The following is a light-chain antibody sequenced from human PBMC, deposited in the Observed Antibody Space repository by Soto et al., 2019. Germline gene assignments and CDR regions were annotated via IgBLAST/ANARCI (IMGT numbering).Light chain of an antibody. Sequence: IVMTQSPATLSVSPGGRATLSCRASQSISDTLAWYQQKPGQAPRLLIYGTSSRATGIPDRFSGSGSGTDFTLTISRLEPEDFAMYYCQQYGWSPFTFGPGTKVD. J-gene: IGKJ3*01. V-gene: IGKV3-20*01. CDR2: GTS. CDR3: QQYGWSPFT. CDR1: QSISDT.